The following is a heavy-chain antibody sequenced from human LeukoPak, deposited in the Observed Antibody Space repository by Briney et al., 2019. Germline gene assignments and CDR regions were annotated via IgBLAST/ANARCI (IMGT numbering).Heavy chain of an antibody. J-gene: IGHJ4*02. Sequence: GGSLRLSCAASGFTFDDYGMSWVRHAPGKGLEWVSGINWNGGSTGYADSVKGRFTISRDNAKNSLYLQMNSLRAEDTALYYCARDQIGCSGGSCYSNLVWDYWGQGTLVTVSS. D-gene: IGHD2-15*01. CDR1: GFTFDDYG. CDR3: ARDQIGCSGGSCYSNLVWDY. CDR2: INWNGGST. V-gene: IGHV3-20*04.